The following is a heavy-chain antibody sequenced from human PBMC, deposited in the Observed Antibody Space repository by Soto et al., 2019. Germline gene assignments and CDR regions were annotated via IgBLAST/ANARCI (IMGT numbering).Heavy chain of an antibody. D-gene: IGHD2-2*01. CDR2: IIPISGTA. J-gene: IGHJ6*02. CDR1: GGTFSSYA. CDR3: ARSQGSSTSLEIYYYYYYGMDV. Sequence: QVQLVQSGAEVKKPGSSVKVSCKASGGTFSSYAISWVQQAPGQGLEWMGGIIPISGTANYAQKFKGRVTITADESTSTAYMELSSLRSEDTAVYYCARSQGSSTSLEIYYYYYYGMDVWGQGTTVTVSS. V-gene: IGHV1-69*01.